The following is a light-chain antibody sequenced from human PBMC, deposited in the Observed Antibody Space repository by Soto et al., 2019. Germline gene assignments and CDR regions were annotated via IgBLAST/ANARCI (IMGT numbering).Light chain of an antibody. Sequence: DIQMIQSPSSLSASVGDRVTITCRASQSISNYLNWYQQKPGKAPKLLMYAASSLQSGVPSRFSGSGSGTDFTLTISSLQPEDFATYYCQQSYSTPRTFGQGTKVEIK. CDR1: QSISNY. V-gene: IGKV1-39*01. J-gene: IGKJ1*01. CDR2: AAS. CDR3: QQSYSTPRT.